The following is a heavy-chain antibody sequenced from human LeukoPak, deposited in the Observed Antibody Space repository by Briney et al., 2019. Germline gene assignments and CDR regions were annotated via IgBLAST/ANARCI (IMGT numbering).Heavy chain of an antibody. V-gene: IGHV1-18*01. CDR3: ARDPLVGAIISYYYGMDV. CDR1: GYTFTSYG. CDR2: ISAYNGNT. Sequence: VASVKVSCKASGYTFTSYGISWVRQAPGQGLEWMGWISAYNGNTNYAQKLQGRVTMTTDTSTSTAYMELRSLRSDDTAVYYCARDPLVGAIISYYYGMDVWGQGTTVTVSS. D-gene: IGHD1-26*01. J-gene: IGHJ6*02.